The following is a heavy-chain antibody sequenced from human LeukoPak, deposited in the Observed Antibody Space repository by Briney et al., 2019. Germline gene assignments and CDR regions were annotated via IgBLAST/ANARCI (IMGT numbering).Heavy chain of an antibody. V-gene: IGHV2-5*02. CDR2: IYWDDEK. Sequence: SGPTLVKPTQTLTLTCTFSGFSLTTNGVGVGWILQPPGKALEGLALIYWDDEKRYSPSLRTRLTITKDTSKSQVVLTLTNMDPVDTATYYCAHLYFYNSGGYSRAFDYWGQGTLVTVSS. CDR1: GFSLTTNGVG. CDR3: AHLYFYNSGGYSRAFDY. J-gene: IGHJ4*02. D-gene: IGHD3-22*01.